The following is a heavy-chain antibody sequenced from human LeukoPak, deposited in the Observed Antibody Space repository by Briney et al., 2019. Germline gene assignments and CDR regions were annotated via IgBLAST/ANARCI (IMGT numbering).Heavy chain of an antibody. CDR2: IWYDGSNT. D-gene: IGHD7-27*01. J-gene: IGHJ4*02. V-gene: IGHV3-33*01. CDR3: ARDQNWGNEVDY. Sequence: GGSLRLSCAASGFTFSTYGMHWVRQAPGKGLEWVAIIWYDGSNTYYADSVKGRFTISRDNSKNTLFLQMSSLRAEDTAVYYCARDQNWGNEVDYWGQGTLVTVSS. CDR1: GFTFSTYG.